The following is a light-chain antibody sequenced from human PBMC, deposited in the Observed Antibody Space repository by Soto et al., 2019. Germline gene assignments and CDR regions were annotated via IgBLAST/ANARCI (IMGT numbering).Light chain of an antibody. CDR3: QQYDT. CDR1: QSVSSSY. CDR2: GAS. V-gene: IGKV3-20*01. J-gene: IGKJ3*01. Sequence: EIVLTQSPGTLSLSPGERATLSCRASQSVSSSYLAWYQQKPGQAPRLLIYGASSRATGIPDRFSGSGFGTDFTLTISRLEPEDFAVYYCQQYDTFGPGTKVDIK.